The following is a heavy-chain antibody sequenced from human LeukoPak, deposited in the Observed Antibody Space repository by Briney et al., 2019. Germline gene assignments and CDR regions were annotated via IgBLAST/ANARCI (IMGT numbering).Heavy chain of an antibody. CDR2: IYYSGTS. CDR1: GGSISSGGYY. Sequence: NPSETLSLTCTVSGGSISSGGYYWSWIRQHPGKGLEWIGSIYYSGTSYYSPSLESRVTISVDTSNNQVSLNLNSVTAADTAIYFCARGEFYGHPFDFGAQETLATVPS. CDR3: ARGEFYGHPFDF. J-gene: IGHJ4*02. V-gene: IGHV4-39*07. D-gene: IGHD3-10*01.